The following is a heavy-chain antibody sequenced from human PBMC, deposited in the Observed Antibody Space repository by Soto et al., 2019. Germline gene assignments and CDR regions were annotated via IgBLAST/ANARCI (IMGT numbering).Heavy chain of an antibody. CDR1: GFTFSSYS. Sequence: PGGSLRLSCAASGFTFSSYSMNWVRQAPGKGLEWVSYISSSSSTIYYADSVKGRFTISRDNAKNSLYLQMNSLRAEDTAVYYCARVFNRQLVNYYYYMDVWGKGTTVTVSS. V-gene: IGHV3-48*01. CDR3: ARVFNRQLVNYYYYMDV. J-gene: IGHJ6*03. CDR2: ISSSSSTI. D-gene: IGHD6-6*01.